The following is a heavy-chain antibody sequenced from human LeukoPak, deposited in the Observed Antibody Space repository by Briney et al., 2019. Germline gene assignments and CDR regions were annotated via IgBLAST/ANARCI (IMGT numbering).Heavy chain of an antibody. D-gene: IGHD5-18*01. Sequence: PSETLSLTCTVSGGSISSHYWSWIRQPPGKGLEWIGYIYYSGSTNYNPSLKSRVTISVDTSKNQFSLKLSSVTAADTAVYYCAREVKVKRGYSYAGYYYYMDVWGKGTTVTVSS. CDR3: AREVKVKRGYSYAGYYYYMDV. CDR2: IYYSGST. V-gene: IGHV4-59*11. J-gene: IGHJ6*03. CDR1: GGSISSHY.